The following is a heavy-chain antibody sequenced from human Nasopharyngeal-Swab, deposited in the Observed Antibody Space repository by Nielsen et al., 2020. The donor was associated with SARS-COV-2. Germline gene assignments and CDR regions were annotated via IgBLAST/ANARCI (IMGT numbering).Heavy chain of an antibody. CDR1: GGSFSGYY. CDR3: ARQLVGATGYDY. J-gene: IGHJ4*02. CDR2: INHSGST. Sequence: GSLRLSCAVYGGSFSGYYWSWIRQPPGKGLEWIGEINHSGSTNYNPSLKSRVTISVDTSKNQFSLKLSSVTAADTAVYYCARQLVGATGYDYWGQGTLVTVSS. D-gene: IGHD1-26*01. V-gene: IGHV4-34*01.